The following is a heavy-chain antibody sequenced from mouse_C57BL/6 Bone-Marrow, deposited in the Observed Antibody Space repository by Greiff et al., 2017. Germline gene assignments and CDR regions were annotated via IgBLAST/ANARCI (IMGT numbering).Heavy chain of an antibody. CDR1: GFTSSSYG. CDR3: ARHCYGSSFDY. D-gene: IGHD1-1*01. J-gene: IGHJ2*01. CDR2: LSSGGSYT. Sequence: EVKLVGSGGALVNPGGSLKLPCEASGFTSSSYGMSWVRQPPDKRRGWVATLSSGGSYTDCPDSVKGRFTISSDNAKNTLYLQMSSLKSEDTAMYYCARHCYGSSFDYWGQGTTLTVSS. V-gene: IGHV5-6*02.